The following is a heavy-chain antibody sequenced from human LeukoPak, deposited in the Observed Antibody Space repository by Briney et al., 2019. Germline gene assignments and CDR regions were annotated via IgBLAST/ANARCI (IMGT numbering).Heavy chain of an antibody. V-gene: IGHV1-2*02. CDR1: GFTFTGYY. CDR2: INPKRGDT. Sequence: GASVKVSCKTSGFTFTGYYIHWLRQAPGQGLEWMGWINPKRGDTNYAPKFQGRVTMTRDTSIRTAYMDLSSLRFDDTAVYYWARDWGMVAGTVGDYWGQGTLVTVSS. J-gene: IGHJ4*02. D-gene: IGHD3-3*01. CDR3: ARDWGMVAGTVGDY.